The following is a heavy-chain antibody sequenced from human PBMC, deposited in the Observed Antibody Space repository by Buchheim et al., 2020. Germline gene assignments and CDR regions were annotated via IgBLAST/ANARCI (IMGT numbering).Heavy chain of an antibody. CDR3: AKATGHLLYYYDSSGYYGIDV. D-gene: IGHD3-22*01. V-gene: IGHV3-23*01. CDR1: GFTFSSYA. CDR2: FSGSGGST. J-gene: IGHJ6*02. Sequence: EVQLLESGGGLVQPGGSLRLSCAASGFTFSSYAMSWVRQAPGKGLEWVSAFSGSGGSTYYADSVMGRFTISRDNSNNTLYLQMNSLRAEDTAVYYCAKATGHLLYYYDSSGYYGIDVWGQGTT.